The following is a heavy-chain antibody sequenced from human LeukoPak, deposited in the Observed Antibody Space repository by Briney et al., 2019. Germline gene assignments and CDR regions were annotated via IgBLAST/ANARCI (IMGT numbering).Heavy chain of an antibody. CDR3: ARDFGFLPSDY. V-gene: IGHV3-30*04. D-gene: IGHD3-3*01. J-gene: IGHJ4*02. CDR1: GFTFSSYA. Sequence: GRSLRLSCAASGFTFSSYAMHRVRQAPGKGLEWVAVISYDGSNKYYADSVKGRFTISRDNSKNTLYLQMNSLRAEDTAVYYCARDFGFLPSDYWGQGTLVTVSS. CDR2: ISYDGSNK.